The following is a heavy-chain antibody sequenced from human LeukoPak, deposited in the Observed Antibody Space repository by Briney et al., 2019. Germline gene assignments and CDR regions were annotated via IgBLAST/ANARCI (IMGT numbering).Heavy chain of an antibody. Sequence: WGSLRLSCVASGFNFRSYGMHWVRQAPGKGLEWVAIIWYDGSDKYYADSVKGRFTISRDNSRNTLYLQMNSLRAEDTAVYYCARDLGSSGFFDYWGQGTLVTVS. J-gene: IGHJ4*02. V-gene: IGHV3-33*01. D-gene: IGHD6-19*01. CDR1: GFNFRSYG. CDR2: IWYDGSDK. CDR3: ARDLGSSGFFDY.